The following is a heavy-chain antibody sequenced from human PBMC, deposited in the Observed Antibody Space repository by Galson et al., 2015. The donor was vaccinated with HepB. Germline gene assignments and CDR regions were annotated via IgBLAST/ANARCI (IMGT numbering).Heavy chain of an antibody. CDR3: AKANISYDILTGYPTITDAFDI. V-gene: IGHV3-23*01. J-gene: IGHJ3*02. CDR1: GFTFSSYA. D-gene: IGHD3-9*01. Sequence: SLRLSCAASGFTFSSYALSWVRQAPGKGLEWVSAISGGGGTTYSADSVKGRFTISRDNSKNTLYLQMNNLRAEDTAVYYCAKANISYDILTGYPTITDAFDIWGQGTMVTVSS. CDR2: ISGGGGTT.